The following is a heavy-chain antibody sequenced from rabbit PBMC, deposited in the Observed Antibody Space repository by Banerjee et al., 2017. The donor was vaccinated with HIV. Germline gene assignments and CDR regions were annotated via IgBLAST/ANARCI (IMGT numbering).Heavy chain of an antibody. D-gene: IGHD5-1*01. Sequence: QSLEESGGDLVKPGASLTLTCKASGFSFSSDYDMCWVRQAPGKGPEWVACIDGGSSGSTYYASWAKGRFTISKTSSTTVTLQMTSLTAADTATYFCARRDSYGSGSVDHDLWGQGTRSPS. CDR3: ARRDSYGSGSVDHDL. CDR2: IDGGSSGST. J-gene: IGHJ4*01. V-gene: IGHV1S40*01. CDR1: GFSFSSDYD.